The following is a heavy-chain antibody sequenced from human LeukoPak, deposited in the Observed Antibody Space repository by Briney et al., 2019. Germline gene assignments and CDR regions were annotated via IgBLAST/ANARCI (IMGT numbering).Heavy chain of an antibody. CDR2: INHSGST. J-gene: IGHJ5*02. V-gene: IGHV4-34*01. CDR3: ARGLFIDYGDWVGRYNWFDP. D-gene: IGHD4-17*01. CDR1: GGSISSYY. Sequence: SETLSLTCTVSGGSISSYYWSWIRQPPGKGLEWIGEINHSGSTNYNPSLKSRVTISVDTSKNQFSLKLSSVTAADTAVYYCARGLFIDYGDWVGRYNWFDPWGQGTLVTVSS.